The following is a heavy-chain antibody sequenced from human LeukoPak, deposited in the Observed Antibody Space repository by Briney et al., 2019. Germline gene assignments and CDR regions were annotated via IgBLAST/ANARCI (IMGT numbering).Heavy chain of an antibody. V-gene: IGHV4-59*01. CDR3: VRDRELFY. J-gene: IGHJ4*02. CDR2: VYNSGST. Sequence: NASETLSLTCTVSGGSISSYYWSWIRQPPGKGLEWLGYVYNSGSTDYNPSLKSRVTISADTSKNQFSLKLSSVTAADTAIYYCVRDRELFYWGQGTLVTVSS. D-gene: IGHD1-7*01. CDR1: GGSISSYY.